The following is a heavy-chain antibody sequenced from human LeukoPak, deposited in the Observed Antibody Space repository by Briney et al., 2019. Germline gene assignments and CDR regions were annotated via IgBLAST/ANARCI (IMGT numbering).Heavy chain of an antibody. V-gene: IGHV4-39*07. CDR1: GGSISSSSYY. D-gene: IGHD5-24*01. Sequence: SETLSLTCTVSGGSISSSSYYWGWIRQPPGKGLEWIGSIYYSGSTYYNPSLKSRVTISVDTSKNQFSLKLSSVTAADTAVYYCARLGRNGRWLQSRYYMDVWGKGTTVTVSS. CDR2: IYYSGST. CDR3: ARLGRNGRWLQSRYYMDV. J-gene: IGHJ6*03.